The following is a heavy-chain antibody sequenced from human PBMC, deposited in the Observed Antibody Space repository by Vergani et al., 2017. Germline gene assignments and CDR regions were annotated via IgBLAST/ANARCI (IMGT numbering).Heavy chain of an antibody. D-gene: IGHD2-21*02. Sequence: QVQLQESGPGLVKPSGTLSLTCAVSGGSISSSNWWSWVRQPPGKGLEWIGEIYHSGSTNYNPSLKSRVTISVDKSKNQFSLKLSSVTAADTAVYYCARHRGAYCGGDCYPNWFDPWGQGTLVTVSS. J-gene: IGHJ5*02. V-gene: IGHV4-4*02. CDR1: GGSISSSNW. CDR2: IYHSGST. CDR3: ARHRGAYCGGDCYPNWFDP.